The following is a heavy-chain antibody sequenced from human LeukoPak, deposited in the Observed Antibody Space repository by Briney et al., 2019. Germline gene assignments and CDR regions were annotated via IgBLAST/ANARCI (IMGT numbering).Heavy chain of an antibody. Sequence: SVKVSCKASGGTFSSYAISWVRQAPGQGLEWMGGIIPIFGTANYAHKFQGRVTITTDESTSTAYMELSSLRSEDTAVYYCAGRGPNWFDPWGQGTLVTVSS. D-gene: IGHD3-10*01. CDR2: IIPIFGTA. J-gene: IGHJ5*02. V-gene: IGHV1-69*05. CDR1: GGTFSSYA. CDR3: AGRGPNWFDP.